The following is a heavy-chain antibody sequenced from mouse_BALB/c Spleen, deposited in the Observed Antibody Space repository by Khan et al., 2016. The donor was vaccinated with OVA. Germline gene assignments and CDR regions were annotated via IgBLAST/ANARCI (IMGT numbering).Heavy chain of an antibody. V-gene: IGHV5-6-5*01. CDR1: GFTFSRHP. J-gene: IGHJ2*01. CDR3: SRTHGSTGFDY. D-gene: IGHD1-1*01. CDR2: IGSGGST. Sequence: EVELVESGGGLVKPGGSLKCSCAASGFTFSRHPMSWVRQTPEKRLEWVASIGSGGSTSYPDSVKGRFTISRDNARNMLYLQRSSLGSDDSAMYYSSRTHGSTGFDYWGSGSTLPVAS.